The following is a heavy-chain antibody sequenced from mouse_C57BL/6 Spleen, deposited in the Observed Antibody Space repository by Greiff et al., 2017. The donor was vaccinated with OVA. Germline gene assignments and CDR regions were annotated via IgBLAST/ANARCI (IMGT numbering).Heavy chain of an antibody. CDR2: INPGSGGT. CDR1: GYAFTNYL. V-gene: IGHV1-54*01. Sequence: QVHVKQSGAELVRPGTSVKVSCKASGYAFTNYLIEWVKQRPGQGLEWIGVINPGSGGTNYNEKFKGKATLTADKSSSTAYMQLSSLTSEDSAVYFCARSHYSKVSMDYWGQGTSVTVSS. D-gene: IGHD2-5*01. CDR3: ARSHYSKVSMDY. J-gene: IGHJ4*01.